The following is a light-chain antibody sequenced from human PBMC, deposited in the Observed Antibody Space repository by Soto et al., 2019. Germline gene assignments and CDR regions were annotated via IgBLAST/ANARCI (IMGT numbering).Light chain of an antibody. J-gene: IGKJ1*01. CDR1: QSISGW. CDR3: PQYETYSPGGT. CDR2: DAS. Sequence: DIQMTQSPPTLSASVGDRITITCRASQSISGWLAWYQQKPGKAPKLLIYDASRLQSGVPSTFSGSGSGTEFTLTITGLEPDDFATDYCPQYETYSPGGTFGQGTRAEIK. V-gene: IGKV1-5*01.